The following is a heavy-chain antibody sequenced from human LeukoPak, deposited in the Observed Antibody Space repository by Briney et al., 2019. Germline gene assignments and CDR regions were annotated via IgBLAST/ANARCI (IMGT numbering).Heavy chain of an antibody. J-gene: IGHJ6*03. CDR2: IQPDGSEQ. CDR1: GFTFSSHW. CDR3: ARATYYDFWSGYSRLYYMDV. V-gene: IGHV3-7*01. Sequence: GGSLRLSCAASGFTFSSHWMSWVRQAPGKGLEWVGNIQPDGSEQYPVDSVKGRFTISRDNARNSMFLQMNSLRAEDTAVYYCARATYYDFWSGYSRLYYMDVWGKGTTVTVSS. D-gene: IGHD3-3*01.